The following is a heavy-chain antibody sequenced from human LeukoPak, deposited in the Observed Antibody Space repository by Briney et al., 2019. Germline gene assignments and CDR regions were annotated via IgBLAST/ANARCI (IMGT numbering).Heavy chain of an antibody. CDR1: GGSISSGSYY. V-gene: IGHV4-61*02. CDR3: ASLSWELEMGAFDI. J-gene: IGHJ3*02. D-gene: IGHD1-26*01. Sequence: SGTLSLTCTVSGGSISSGSYYWSWIRQPAGKGLEWIGRIYTSGSTNYNPSLKSRVTISVDTSKNQFSLKLSSVTAADTAVYYCASLSWELEMGAFDIWGQGTMVTVSS. CDR2: IYTSGST.